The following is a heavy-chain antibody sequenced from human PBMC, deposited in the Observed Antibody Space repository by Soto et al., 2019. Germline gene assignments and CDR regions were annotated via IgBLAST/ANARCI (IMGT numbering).Heavy chain of an antibody. D-gene: IGHD3-10*01. J-gene: IGHJ4*02. V-gene: IGHV4-39*01. CDR2: IYYSGST. Sequence: SETLSLTCTVSGGSISSSSYYWGWIRQPPGKGLEWIGSIYYSGSTYYNPSLKSRVTISVDTSKNQFSLKLSSVTAAGTAVYYCATRAMVRGVIIRDYWGQGTLVTVSS. CDR3: ATRAMVRGVIIRDY. CDR1: GGSISSSSYY.